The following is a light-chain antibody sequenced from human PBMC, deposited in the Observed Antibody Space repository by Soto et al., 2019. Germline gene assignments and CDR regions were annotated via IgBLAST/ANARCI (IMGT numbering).Light chain of an antibody. CDR2: GNS. J-gene: IGLJ1*01. CDR3: QSYASSLSVL. V-gene: IGLV1-40*01. Sequence: QSVLTQPPSVSGAPGQRVTISCTGSSSNIGAGYDVHWYQQLPGTAPKLLIYGNSNRPSGVPDRFSGSKSGTSASLAITGLQAEDEADYYGQSYASSLSVLFGTGTKVTVL. CDR1: SSNIGAGYD.